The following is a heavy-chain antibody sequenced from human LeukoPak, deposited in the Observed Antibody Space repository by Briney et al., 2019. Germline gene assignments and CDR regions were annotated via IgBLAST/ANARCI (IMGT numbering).Heavy chain of an antibody. V-gene: IGHV1-18*04. CDR1: GYTFTIYG. CDR3: ARGYCSSTSCYPGDWFDP. D-gene: IGHD2-2*01. Sequence: ASVKVSCKASGYTFTIYGFIWVRQAPGQGLGWMGWTSAYNGNTNYAQKLQGRVTMTTDTSTSTAYMELRSLRSDDTAVYYCARGYCSSTSCYPGDWFDPWGQGTLVIVSS. J-gene: IGHJ5*02. CDR2: TSAYNGNT.